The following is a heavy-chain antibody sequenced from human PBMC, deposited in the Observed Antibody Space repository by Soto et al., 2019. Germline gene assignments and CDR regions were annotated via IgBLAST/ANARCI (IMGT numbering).Heavy chain of an antibody. CDR3: ARDNWNSY. CDR2: INTGGSST. J-gene: IGHJ4*02. D-gene: IGHD1-7*01. Sequence: GGSLRLSCVASGFTFSNYWMHWVRQAPGKGLVWVSRINTGGSSTNYADSVKGRFTISRDNAKNMVYLQMNSLRVEDTAVYYCARDNWNSYWGQGTLVTVSS. V-gene: IGHV3-74*01. CDR1: GFTFSNYW.